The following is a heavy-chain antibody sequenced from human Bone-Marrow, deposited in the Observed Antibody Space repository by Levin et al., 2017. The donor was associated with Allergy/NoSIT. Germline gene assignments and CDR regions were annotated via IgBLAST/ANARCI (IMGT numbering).Heavy chain of an antibody. D-gene: IGHD6-13*01. Sequence: GGSLRLSCAASGFTFSSYDMHWVRQATGKGLEWVSAIGTAGDTYYPGSVKGRFTISRENAKNSLYLQMNSLRAGDTAVYYCARGVGYSSSWYWFDYWGQGTLVTVSS. CDR3: ARGVGYSSSWYWFDY. V-gene: IGHV3-13*01. CDR2: IGTAGDT. CDR1: GFTFSSYD. J-gene: IGHJ4*02.